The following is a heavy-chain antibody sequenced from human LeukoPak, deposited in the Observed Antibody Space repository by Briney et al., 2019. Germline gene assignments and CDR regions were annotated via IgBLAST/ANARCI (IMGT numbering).Heavy chain of an antibody. CDR1: GFTFSNHW. D-gene: IGHD3-3*01. CDR2: IKTDGSVT. Sequence: GGSLRLSCAASGFTFSNHWMYWVRQAPGKGLVWLSRIKTDGSVTNYADSVKGRLTISRDNAKNTLYLQMNSLGADDTALYYCARVKSGSNAMDVWGQGTTVTVSS. V-gene: IGHV3-74*01. J-gene: IGHJ6*02. CDR3: ARVKSGSNAMDV.